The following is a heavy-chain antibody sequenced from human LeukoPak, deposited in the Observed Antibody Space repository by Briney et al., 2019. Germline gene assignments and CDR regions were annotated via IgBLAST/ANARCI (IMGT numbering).Heavy chain of an antibody. Sequence: GASVKVSCKASGYTFTSYDISWVRQATGQGLEWMGWMNPNSGNRGYAQKFQGRVTITRNTSISTAYMELNSLRAEDTAVYYCAIELGATNDYWGQGTLVTVSS. V-gene: IGHV1-8*03. CDR1: GYTFTSYD. D-gene: IGHD1-26*01. CDR3: AIELGATNDY. CDR2: MNPNSGNR. J-gene: IGHJ4*02.